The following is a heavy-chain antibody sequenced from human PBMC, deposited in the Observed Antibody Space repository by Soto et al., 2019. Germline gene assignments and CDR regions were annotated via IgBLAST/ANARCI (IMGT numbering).Heavy chain of an antibody. CDR3: ASHYCSSTSCYRYYYGMDV. CDR2: INAGNGNT. D-gene: IGHD2-2*01. J-gene: IGHJ6*02. Sequence: ASVKVSCKASGYTFTSYAMHWVRQAPGQRLEWMGWINAGNGNTKYSQKFQGRVTITRDTSASTAYMELSSLRSEDTAAYYCASHYCSSTSCYRYYYGMDVWGQGTTVTVSS. V-gene: IGHV1-3*01. CDR1: GYTFTSYA.